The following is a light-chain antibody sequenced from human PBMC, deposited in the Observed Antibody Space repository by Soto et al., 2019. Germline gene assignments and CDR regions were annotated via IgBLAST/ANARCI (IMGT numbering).Light chain of an antibody. J-gene: IGLJ1*01. CDR3: FSYTSSGTYV. Sequence: QSVLTQPPSVSAAPGQKVTISCSGSSSNIGNNYVSWYQQLPGTAPKLLIYDNNKRPSGIPDRFSGSKSGTSATLGITGLQAEDETDYYCFSYTSSGTYVFGTGTKVTVL. CDR1: SSNIGNNY. V-gene: IGLV1-51*01. CDR2: DNN.